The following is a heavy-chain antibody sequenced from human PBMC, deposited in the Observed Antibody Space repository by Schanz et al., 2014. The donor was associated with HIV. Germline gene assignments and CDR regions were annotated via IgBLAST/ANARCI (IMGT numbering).Heavy chain of an antibody. CDR3: ARAPYTSGWYRVDY. Sequence: QVQLVQSGAEVRKPGASVTVSCKASGYTFTSHYIHWVRQAPGQGFEWMAIINPIGGSTSYAQRLQGRVTMTRDTSTSTVYMELSSLRSEDTAVYYCARAPYTSGWYRVDYWGQGTLVTVSS. V-gene: IGHV1-46*01. J-gene: IGHJ4*02. CDR1: GYTFTSHY. D-gene: IGHD6-19*01. CDR2: INPIGGST.